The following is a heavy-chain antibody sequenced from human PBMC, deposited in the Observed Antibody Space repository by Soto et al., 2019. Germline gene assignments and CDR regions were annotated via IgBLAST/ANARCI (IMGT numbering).Heavy chain of an antibody. CDR3: ARMGGSWYFDY. CDR1: GDSISGGGCY. V-gene: IGHV4-31*03. J-gene: IGHJ4*02. CDR2: IDDSGST. D-gene: IGHD6-13*01. Sequence: QVQLQESGPGLVKPSETLALTCNVSGDSISGGGCYWSWIRQHPGKGLGWIGYIDDSGSTYYNPSLKSRVTISVDTSQNQFSLKLNSVTAADTAVYFCARMGGSWYFDYSGQGALVTVSS.